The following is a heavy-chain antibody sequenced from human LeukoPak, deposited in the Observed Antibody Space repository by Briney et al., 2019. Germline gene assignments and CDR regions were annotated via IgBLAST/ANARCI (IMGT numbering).Heavy chain of an antibody. Sequence: GGSLRLSCAASGFTFSGYGMHWVRQAPGKGLDWVALISYDGSNTYYADSVKGRFTISRDNAKNSLYLQMNSLRAEDTAVYYCAKAEGVMATSYYFDYWGQGTLVTVSS. CDR2: ISYDGSNT. CDR1: GFTFSGYG. J-gene: IGHJ4*02. CDR3: AKAEGVMATSYYFDY. D-gene: IGHD5-24*01. V-gene: IGHV3-30*18.